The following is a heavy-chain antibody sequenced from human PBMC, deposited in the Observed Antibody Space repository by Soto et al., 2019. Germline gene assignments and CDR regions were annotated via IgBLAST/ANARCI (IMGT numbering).Heavy chain of an antibody. CDR1: GFTFSSYT. CDR2: MSYDARNT. D-gene: IGHD2-8*01. V-gene: IGHV3-30-3*01. Sequence: QVQLVESGGGVVQPGRSLRLSCAASGFTFSSYTMHWVRQAPGKGLEWVAVMSYDARNTYYADSVKGRFTISRDNSKNTLYLQMNSLRAEDTAVFYCARKDNGGKGAFEIWGQGTMVTVSS. CDR3: ARKDNGGKGAFEI. J-gene: IGHJ3*02.